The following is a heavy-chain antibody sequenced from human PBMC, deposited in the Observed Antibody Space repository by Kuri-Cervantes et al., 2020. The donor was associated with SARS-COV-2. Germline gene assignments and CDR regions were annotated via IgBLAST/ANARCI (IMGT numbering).Heavy chain of an antibody. J-gene: IGHJ4*02. CDR2: ISAYNGNT. Sequence: SVKVSCKASGGTFSSYAISWVRQAPGQGLEWMGWISAYNGNTKYSQKFQGRVTITADESTSTAYMELSSLRSEDTAVYYCARGLAKGSIAAAGTSSDYWGQGTLVTVSS. CDR3: ARGLAKGSIAAAGTSSDY. CDR1: GGTFSSYA. V-gene: IGHV1-69*13. D-gene: IGHD6-13*01.